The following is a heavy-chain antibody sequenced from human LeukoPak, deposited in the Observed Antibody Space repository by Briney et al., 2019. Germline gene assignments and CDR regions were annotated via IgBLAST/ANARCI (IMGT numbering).Heavy chain of an antibody. CDR2: IYSGCIT. V-gene: IGHV3-53*01. Sequence: GGSLTLFRAPSGLTVSSNYMSWVRQAPGRGLEWVSVIYSGCITYYADSVKGRITISRENSKNTLYLQINSLRAEGTAVYYCARIMRSGHPYYFDYWGQGTLVTVSS. J-gene: IGHJ4*02. CDR3: ARIMRSGHPYYFDY. CDR1: GLTVSSNY.